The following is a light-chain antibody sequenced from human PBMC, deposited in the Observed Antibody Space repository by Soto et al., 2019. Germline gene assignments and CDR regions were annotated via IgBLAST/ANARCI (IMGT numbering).Light chain of an antibody. J-gene: IGLJ1*01. CDR2: EGT. CDR3: CSYASSSSYV. CDR1: TSDVGGYNL. Sequence: QSVLTQPASVSGSPGQSITISCSGTTSDVGGYNLVSWYQQHTAKAPKLLIYEGTQRPSGVSSRFSGSKSGNTASLTISGLQAEDEADYHCCSYASSSSYVFGTGTKV. V-gene: IGLV2-23*01.